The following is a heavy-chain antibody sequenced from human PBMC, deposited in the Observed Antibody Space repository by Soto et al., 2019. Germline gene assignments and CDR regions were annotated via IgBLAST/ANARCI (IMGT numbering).Heavy chain of an antibody. D-gene: IGHD2-21*01. J-gene: IGHJ4*02. CDR3: AREDSGSPYCGGECSRIGY. V-gene: IGHV3-48*01. CDR1: GFTFSNYG. CDR2: ISSSSSTI. Sequence: EVQLVESGGGLVQPGGSLRLSCAASGFTFSNYGMNWVRQAPGKGLEWVSYISSSSSTIYYADSVKGRFTISRDNAKNSLYLQMNSLRAEDTAVYYCAREDSGSPYCGGECSRIGYWGQGTLVTVSS.